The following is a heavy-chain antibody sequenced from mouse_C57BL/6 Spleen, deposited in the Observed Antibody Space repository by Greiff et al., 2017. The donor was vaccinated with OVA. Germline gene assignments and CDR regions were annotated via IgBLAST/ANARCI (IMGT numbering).Heavy chain of an antibody. V-gene: IGHV1-62-2*01. J-gene: IGHJ3*01. D-gene: IGHD1-1*01. Sequence: VQLQESGAELVKPGASVKLSCKASGYTFTEYTIHWVKQRSGQGLEWIGWFYPGSGSIKYNEKFKDKATLTADTSSSTAYMELSSLTSDDSAVYICARDEESNYYGSSSWFAYWGQGTLVTVSA. CDR3: ARDEESNYYGSSSWFAY. CDR1: GYTFTEYT. CDR2: FYPGSGSI.